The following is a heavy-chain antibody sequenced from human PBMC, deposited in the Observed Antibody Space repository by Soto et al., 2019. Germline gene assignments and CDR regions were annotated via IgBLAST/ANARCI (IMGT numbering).Heavy chain of an antibody. Sequence: QTGGSLRLSSVASGFTFSTYAIHCVRQAPGVGLEWGAVKSYDGGDKYYAGSVRGRFTISRDNSKNTMYLQMNSLRADDTAVYYCARYPGRDLSWFFDLWGRGTLVTVSS. CDR2: KSYDGGDK. V-gene: IGHV3-30-3*01. J-gene: IGHJ2*01. D-gene: IGHD1-26*01. CDR1: GFTFSTYA. CDR3: ARYPGRDLSWFFDL.